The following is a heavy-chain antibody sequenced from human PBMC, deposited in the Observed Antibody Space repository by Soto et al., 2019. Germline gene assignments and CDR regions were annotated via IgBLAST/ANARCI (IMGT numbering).Heavy chain of an antibody. J-gene: IGHJ3*02. CDR2: ISYDGSNK. D-gene: IGHD3-22*01. V-gene: IGHV3-30*18. CDR1: GFTFSSYG. CDR3: AKGNLITMIVYDAFDI. Sequence: QVQLVESGGGVVQPGRSLRLSCAASGFTFSSYGMHWVRQAPGKGLEWVAVISYDGSNKYYADSVKGRFTISRDNSKNTLYLQMNSLRAEDTAVYYCAKGNLITMIVYDAFDIWGQGPMVTVSS.